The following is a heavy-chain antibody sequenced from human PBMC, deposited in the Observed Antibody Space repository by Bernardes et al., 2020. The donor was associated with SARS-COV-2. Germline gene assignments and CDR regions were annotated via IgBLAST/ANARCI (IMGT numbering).Heavy chain of an antibody. J-gene: IGHJ6*02. Sequence: GESLKISCKGSGYSFISYWISWVRQMPGKGLEWMGRIDPSDSYTNYSPSFQGHVTISADKSISTAYLQWSSLKASDTAMYYCASRTQVINAMDVWGQGTTVTVSS. CDR2: IDPSDSYT. CDR3: ASRTQVINAMDV. V-gene: IGHV5-10-1*01. CDR1: GYSFISYW.